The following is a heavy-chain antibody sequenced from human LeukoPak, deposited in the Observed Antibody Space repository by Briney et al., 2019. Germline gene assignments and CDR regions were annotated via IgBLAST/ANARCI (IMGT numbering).Heavy chain of an antibody. J-gene: IGHJ4*02. CDR1: GGSISSYY. CDR3: AGGHYYDSRSPWDY. CDR2: IYYTGST. Sequence: PSETLSLTCTVSGGSISSYYWSWIRQPPGKGLEWIGYIYYTGSTNYNPSLKSRVTISVDTSKNQFSLNLSSVTAADTAVYYCAGGHYYDSRSPWDYWGQGTLVTVSS. D-gene: IGHD3-22*01. V-gene: IGHV4-59*01.